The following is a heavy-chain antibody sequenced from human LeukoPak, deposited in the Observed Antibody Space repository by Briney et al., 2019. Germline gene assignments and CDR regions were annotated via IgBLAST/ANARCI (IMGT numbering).Heavy chain of an antibody. Sequence: PSETLSLTCTVSGGSISSSNYYWGWLRQPPGKGLEWIGSIYYSGSTYYNPSLKSRVTISVDTSKNQFSLKLSSLTAADTAVYYCARLDGYCSGGSCYSVSFVDPWGQGTLVTVSS. CDR1: GGSISSSNYY. V-gene: IGHV4-39*01. CDR3: ARLDGYCSGGSCYSVSFVDP. CDR2: IYYSGST. D-gene: IGHD2-15*01. J-gene: IGHJ5*02.